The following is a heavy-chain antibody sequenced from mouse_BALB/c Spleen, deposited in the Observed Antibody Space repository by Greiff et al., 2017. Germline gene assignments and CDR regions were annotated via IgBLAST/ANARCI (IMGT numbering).Heavy chain of an antibody. D-gene: IGHD2-4*01. Sequence: VQLQQSAADLARPGASGKMSCKASGYTFTSYTMHWVKQRPGQGLEWIGYINPSSGYIEYNQKFKDKTTLTADNSSSTAYMQLSSLTSEDSAVYYCTREGLRRGAWFAYWGQGTLVTVSA. V-gene: IGHV1-4*02. CDR2: INPSSGYI. CDR1: GYTFTSYT. J-gene: IGHJ3*01. CDR3: TREGLRRGAWFAY.